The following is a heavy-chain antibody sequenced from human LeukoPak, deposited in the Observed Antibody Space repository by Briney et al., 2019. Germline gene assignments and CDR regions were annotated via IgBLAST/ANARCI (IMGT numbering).Heavy chain of an antibody. Sequence: PSETLSLTCTVSGGSISTNNYYWGWIRQPPGKGLEYIGNIFYSGTTYYNPSLKSRVTISVDTSKNQFSLKLSSVTAADTAVYYCARHGDYGEVGYWGQGTLVTVSS. CDR2: IFYSGTT. CDR3: ARHGDYGEVGY. J-gene: IGHJ4*02. D-gene: IGHD4-17*01. CDR1: GGSISTNNYY. V-gene: IGHV4-39*01.